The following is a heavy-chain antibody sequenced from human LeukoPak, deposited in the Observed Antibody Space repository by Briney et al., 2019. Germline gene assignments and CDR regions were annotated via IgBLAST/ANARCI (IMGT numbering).Heavy chain of an antibody. CDR1: GFTFSSYA. J-gene: IGHJ3*02. CDR2: ISGSGGST. CDR3: AKRRWLGWDAFDI. V-gene: IGHV3-23*01. D-gene: IGHD3-22*01. Sequence: GGSLRPSCAASGFTFSSYAMSWVRQAPGKGLEWVSAISGSGGSTYYADSVKGRFTISRDNSKNTLYLQMNSMRAEDTAVYYCAKRRWLGWDAFDIWGQGTMVTVSP.